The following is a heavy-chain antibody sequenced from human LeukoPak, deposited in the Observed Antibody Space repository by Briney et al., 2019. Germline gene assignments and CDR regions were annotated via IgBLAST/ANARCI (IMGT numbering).Heavy chain of an antibody. V-gene: IGHV3-48*03. J-gene: IGHJ4*02. CDR3: ARDSFPLDY. CDR2: ISSSGSTI. Sequence: GGSLRLSCAASGFTFSSYEMTWVRQAPGKGLEWVSYISSSGSTIYYADSVKGRFTISRDNAKNSLYLQMNSLRAEDTAVYYFARDSFPLDYWGQGTLVTVSS. CDR1: GFTFSSYE.